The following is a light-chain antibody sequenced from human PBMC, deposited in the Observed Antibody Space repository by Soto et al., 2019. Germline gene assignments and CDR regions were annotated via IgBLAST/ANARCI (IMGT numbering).Light chain of an antibody. CDR1: SSDVGGYNY. Sequence: QSALTQPASVSGSPGQSITISCTGTSSDVGGYNYVSWYQQHPGKAPKLMIYDVSNRPSGVSNRFSGSKSGNTASLTISGLQAEDVADYYCSSYTSSSTVVFGGGPSSPS. CDR2: DVS. J-gene: IGLJ2*01. CDR3: SSYTSSSTVV. V-gene: IGLV2-14*01.